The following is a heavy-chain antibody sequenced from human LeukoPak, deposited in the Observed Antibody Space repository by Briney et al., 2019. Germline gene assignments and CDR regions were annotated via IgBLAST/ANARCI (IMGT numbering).Heavy chain of an antibody. J-gene: IGHJ6*03. CDR1: GFTFSNAC. CDR3: TTDHGGSEWYNEVYYYYYYMDV. V-gene: IGHV3-15*01. Sequence: GGSLRLSCTVSGFTFSNACMSWVRQAPGRGLEWVGRIKSKTDGGTTDDAAPVRGRFAISRDDSKNTLYLQMNSLKTEDTAVYYCTTDHGGSEWYNEVYYYYYYMDVWGKGTTVTVSS. CDR2: IKSKTDGGTT. D-gene: IGHD6-19*01.